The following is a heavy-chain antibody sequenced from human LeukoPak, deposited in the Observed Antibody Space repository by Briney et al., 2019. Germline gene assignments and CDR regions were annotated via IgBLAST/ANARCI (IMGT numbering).Heavy chain of an antibody. CDR1: GFTFSNYA. CDR3: AAARHAPYYYCYMDV. D-gene: IGHD6-25*01. Sequence: PGGSLRLSCAASGFTFSNYAMSWVRQAPGKGLEWVSAISGSGGSTYYADSVKGRFTISRDNSKNTLYLQMNSLRAEDTAVYYCAAARHAPYYYCYMDVWGKGTTVTVSS. CDR2: ISGSGGST. V-gene: IGHV3-23*01. J-gene: IGHJ6*03.